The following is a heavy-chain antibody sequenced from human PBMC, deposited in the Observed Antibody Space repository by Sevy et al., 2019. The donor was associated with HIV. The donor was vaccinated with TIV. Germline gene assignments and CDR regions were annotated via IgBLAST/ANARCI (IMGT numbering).Heavy chain of an antibody. D-gene: IGHD5-12*01. CDR1: GFTFSSYS. V-gene: IGHV3-48*02. Sequence: GGSLRLSCAASGFTFSSYSMNWVRQAPGKGLEWVSYISSSRTTIYYADSVKGRFTISSDNVKNSLYLQMNSLGDEDTAVYYCARGYTGYDVGPLDYWGQGTLVTVSS. J-gene: IGHJ4*02. CDR3: ARGYTGYDVGPLDY. CDR2: ISSSRTTI.